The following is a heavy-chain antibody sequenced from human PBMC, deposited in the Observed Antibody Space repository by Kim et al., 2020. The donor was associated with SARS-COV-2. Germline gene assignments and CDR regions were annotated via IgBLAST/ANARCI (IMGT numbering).Heavy chain of an antibody. CDR2: IKSKTDGGTT. CDR3: TTLVYYSYYDYVWGSYLSDY. Sequence: GGSLRLSCAASGFTFSNAWMSWVRQAPGKGLEWVGRIKSKTDGGTTDYAAPVKGRFTISRDDSKNTLYLQMNSLKTEDTAVYYCTTLVYYSYYDYVWGSYLSDYWGQGTLVTVSS. CDR1: GFTFSNAW. J-gene: IGHJ4*02. D-gene: IGHD3-16*02. V-gene: IGHV3-15*01.